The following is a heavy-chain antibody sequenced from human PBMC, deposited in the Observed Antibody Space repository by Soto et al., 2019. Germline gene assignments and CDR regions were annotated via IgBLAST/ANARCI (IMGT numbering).Heavy chain of an antibody. CDR2: VYNGATT. Sequence: SETVSLTCIVSGGSISSYYWTWTRQPPGKGLEWIGCVYNGATTSYNPSLKSRVTISVDTSKNQFSLKLSSVTAADTAWDYCASRLYYDSSGFEGGGMDVWGEGTTVT. CDR3: ASRLYYDSSGFEGGGMDV. V-gene: IGHV4-4*09. J-gene: IGHJ6*01. CDR1: GGSISSYY. D-gene: IGHD3-22*01.